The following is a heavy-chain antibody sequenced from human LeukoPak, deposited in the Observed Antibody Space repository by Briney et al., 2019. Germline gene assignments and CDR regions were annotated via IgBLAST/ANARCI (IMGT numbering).Heavy chain of an antibody. V-gene: IGHV4-59*01. Sequence: SETLSLTCTVSGGSISTYYWSWIRQPPGKGLEWIGYIYYSGSTNYNPSLRSRVTISVDTSKDQFSLKLSSVTAADTAVYYCARTLLVEQLQVFDIWGQGTMVTVSS. CDR3: ARTLLVEQLQVFDI. J-gene: IGHJ3*02. D-gene: IGHD6-13*01. CDR1: GGSISTYY. CDR2: IYYSGST.